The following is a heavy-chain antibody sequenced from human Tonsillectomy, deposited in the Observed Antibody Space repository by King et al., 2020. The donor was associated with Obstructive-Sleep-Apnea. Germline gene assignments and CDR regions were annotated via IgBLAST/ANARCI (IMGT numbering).Heavy chain of an antibody. CDR3: ARLGYFFYGMDV. D-gene: IGHD1-26*01. V-gene: IGHV3-7*03. Sequence: VQLVESGGGLVQPGGSLRLSCAASGFTFGNFWMSWVRQAPGKGLEWVANIKQDGSEIYYVDSVKGRFTISRDNTKNSLYLQMNSLRAEDTAIYYCARLGYFFYGMDVWGQGTTVTVSS. CDR2: IKQDGSEI. CDR1: GFTFGNFW. J-gene: IGHJ6*02.